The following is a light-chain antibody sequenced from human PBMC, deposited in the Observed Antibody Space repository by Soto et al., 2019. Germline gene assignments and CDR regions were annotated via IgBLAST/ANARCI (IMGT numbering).Light chain of an antibody. J-gene: IGLJ3*02. CDR2: EGT. CDR1: SSDVGNYNL. Sequence: QSALTQPASVSGSPGQSITISCTGTSSDVGNYNLVSWYQQHPGKAPKLMIYEGTKRPSGVSDRFSGSKSGNTASLTISGLQAEDEADYYCCSYAGSITWVFGGGTKLTVL. CDR3: CSYAGSITWV. V-gene: IGLV2-23*01.